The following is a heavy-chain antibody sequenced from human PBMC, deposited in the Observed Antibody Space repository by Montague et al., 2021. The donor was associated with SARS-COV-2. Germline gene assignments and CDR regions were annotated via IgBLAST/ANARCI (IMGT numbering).Heavy chain of an antibody. CDR1: GFTLSSSA. CDR3: AKVTYYDILTGSIPFRYYFDY. D-gene: IGHD3-9*01. Sequence: SLRLSCSASGFTLSSSAMIWVRQAPGKGLEWVSVIYSGGSSTYYADSVKGRFTISRDNSKNTLYPEMNSLRAEDTAVYYCAKVTYYDILTGSIPFRYYFDYWGQGTLVTVSS. CDR2: IYSGGSST. J-gene: IGHJ4*02. V-gene: IGHV3-23*03.